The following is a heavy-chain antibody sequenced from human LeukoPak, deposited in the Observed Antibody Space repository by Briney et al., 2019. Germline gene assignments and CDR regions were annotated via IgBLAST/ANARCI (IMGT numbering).Heavy chain of an antibody. J-gene: IGHJ4*02. CDR2: ISWNSGSI. D-gene: IGHD2-21*02. CDR3: AKDKEIVVVTGSLDY. V-gene: IGHV3-9*01. CDR1: GFTFDDYA. Sequence: GRSLRLSCAASGFTFDDYAMHWVRQAPGKGLEWVSGISWNSGSIGYADSVKGRFTISRDNAKNSLYLQMSSLRAEDTALYYCAKDKEIVVVTGSLDYWGQGTLVTVSS.